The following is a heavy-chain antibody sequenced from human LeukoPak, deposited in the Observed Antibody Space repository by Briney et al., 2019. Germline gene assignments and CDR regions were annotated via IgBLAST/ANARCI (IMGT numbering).Heavy chain of an antibody. CDR3: ASYVRDTTFGVVIHSAEYFQH. CDR2: INRDGSST. J-gene: IGHJ1*01. CDR1: GFTFSNYW. D-gene: IGHD3-3*01. Sequence: GGSLRLSCAASGFTFSNYWMHWVRQAPGKGLVWVSRINRDGSSTDYLDSVKGRFTISRDNARNTLYLQMNSLRAEDTAVYYCASYVRDTTFGVVIHSAEYFQHWGQGTLVTVSS. V-gene: IGHV3-74*01.